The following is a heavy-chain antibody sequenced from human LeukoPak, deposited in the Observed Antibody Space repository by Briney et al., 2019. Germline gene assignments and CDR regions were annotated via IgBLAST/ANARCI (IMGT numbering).Heavy chain of an antibody. D-gene: IGHD6-19*01. CDR1: GGSISSYY. CDR2: IYYSGST. J-gene: IGHJ4*02. CDR3: AVAGLSGIDY. Sequence: SETLSLTCTVSGGSISSYYWSWIRQPPGKGLEWIGYIYYSGSTNYNPSLKSRDTISVDTSKNQFSLKLSSVTAADTAVYYCAVAGLSGIDYWGQGTLVTVSS. V-gene: IGHV4-59*01.